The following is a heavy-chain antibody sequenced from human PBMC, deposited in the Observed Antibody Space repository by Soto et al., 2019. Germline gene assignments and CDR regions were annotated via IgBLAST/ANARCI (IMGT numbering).Heavy chain of an antibody. CDR3: ASRSQEPTYYDSSGTIHGDAFDI. D-gene: IGHD3-22*01. CDR1: GYTFTSYG. Sequence: ASVKVSCKASGYTFTSYGISWVRQAPGQGLEWMGWISAYNGNTNYAQKLQGRVTMTTDTSTSTAYMELRSLRSDDTAVYYCASRSQEPTYYDSSGTIHGDAFDIWGQGTMV. J-gene: IGHJ3*02. CDR2: ISAYNGNT. V-gene: IGHV1-18*01.